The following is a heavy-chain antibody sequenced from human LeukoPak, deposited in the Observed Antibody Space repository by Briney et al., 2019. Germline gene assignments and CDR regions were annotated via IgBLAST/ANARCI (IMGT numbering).Heavy chain of an antibody. Sequence: ASVKVSCKASGYTFTSSAISWVRQAPGQGHEWMGWISAYNGNTNYAQKLQGRVTMTTDTSTSTAYMDLRSLRSDDTAVYYCARGRCCSGGSCYDFGYWGQGTLVTVSS. V-gene: IGHV1-18*01. CDR1: GYTFTSSA. CDR2: ISAYNGNT. CDR3: ARGRCCSGGSCYDFGY. D-gene: IGHD2-15*01. J-gene: IGHJ4*02.